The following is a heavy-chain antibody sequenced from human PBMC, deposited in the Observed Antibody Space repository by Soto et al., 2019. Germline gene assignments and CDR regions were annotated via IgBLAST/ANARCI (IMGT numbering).Heavy chain of an antibody. V-gene: IGHV1-8*01. CDR2: MNPNSGNA. CDR1: GYTFTSYD. D-gene: IGHD3-22*01. CDR3: ARDRTYDSSGNAFDI. Sequence: ASVKVSCKASGYTFTSYDINWVRQATGQGLEWMGWMNPNSGNAGYAQKFQGRVTMTANASTSTAYMELSSLRSEDTAVYYCARDRTYDSSGNAFDIWGQGTMVTVS. J-gene: IGHJ3*02.